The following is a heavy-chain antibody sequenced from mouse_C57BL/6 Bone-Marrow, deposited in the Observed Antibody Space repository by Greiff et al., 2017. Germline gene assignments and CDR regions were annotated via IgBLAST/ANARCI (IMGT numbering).Heavy chain of an antibody. J-gene: IGHJ1*03. CDR2: IYPRSGNT. D-gene: IGHD1-1*01. CDR3: ARVKDFITTVVASFPHWYFDV. CDR1: GYTFTSYG. V-gene: IGHV1-81*01. Sequence: QVQLQQSGAELARPGASVKLSCKASGYTFTSYGISWVKQRTGQGLEWIGEIYPRSGNTYYNEKFKGKATLTADTSSSTAYMELRSLTSEDSAVYFCARVKDFITTVVASFPHWYFDVWGTGTTVTVSS.